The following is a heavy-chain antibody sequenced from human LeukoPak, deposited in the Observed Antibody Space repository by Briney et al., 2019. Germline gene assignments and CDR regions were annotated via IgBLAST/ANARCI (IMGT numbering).Heavy chain of an antibody. V-gene: IGHV3-48*03. CDR1: GSTFSSYE. CDR3: ARDRPSFDY. Sequence: GGSLRLSCAASGSTFSSYEMNWVRQAPGKGLEWVSYISSSGSTIYYADSVKGRFTISRDNAKYSLYLQMNSLRAEDTAVYYCARDRPSFDYWGQGTLVTVSS. CDR2: ISSSGSTI. J-gene: IGHJ4*02.